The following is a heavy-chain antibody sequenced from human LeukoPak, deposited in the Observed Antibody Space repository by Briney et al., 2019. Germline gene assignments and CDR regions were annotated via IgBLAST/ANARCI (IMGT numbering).Heavy chain of an antibody. Sequence: SETLSLTCFVSGASISSHYWTWIRQPPGKGLECIGDIFYTGSTTYSPSLKSRATISIETSKNQISLKLRSVTAADTAVYFCARVNWGGFDIWGQGTLATVSS. CDR2: IFYTGST. D-gene: IGHD7-27*01. CDR1: GASISSHY. CDR3: ARVNWGGFDI. J-gene: IGHJ3*02. V-gene: IGHV4-59*11.